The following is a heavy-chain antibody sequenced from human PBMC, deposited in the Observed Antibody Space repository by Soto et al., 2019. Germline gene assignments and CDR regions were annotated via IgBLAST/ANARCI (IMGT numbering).Heavy chain of an antibody. D-gene: IGHD1-1*01. Sequence: GGSLRLAXVASGLTFGTYAIHWVRQAPGKGLQWVALISYEGSNTYYADSVKGRFTISRDNSKNTLYLEMNTLRPEDTAVYYCARVTPGNNLYYFSGLDVWGQGTSVTVSS. V-gene: IGHV3-30-3*01. CDR2: ISYEGSNT. CDR3: ARVTPGNNLYYFSGLDV. J-gene: IGHJ6*02. CDR1: GLTFGTYA.